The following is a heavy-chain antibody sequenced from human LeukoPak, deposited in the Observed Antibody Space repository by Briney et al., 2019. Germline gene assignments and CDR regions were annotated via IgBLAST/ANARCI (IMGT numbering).Heavy chain of an antibody. V-gene: IGHV3-21*01. CDR3: ARGTMFPYYFDY. J-gene: IGHJ4*02. CDR1: GFTFSSYA. CDR2: ISSRSSYI. Sequence: GGSLRLSCAASGFTFSSYAMSRVRQAPGKGLEWVSSISSRSSYIYYADSVKGRFTISRDNAKNTLYLQMNSLRAEDTAVYYCARGTMFPYYFDYWGQGTLVTVSS. D-gene: IGHD3-10*02.